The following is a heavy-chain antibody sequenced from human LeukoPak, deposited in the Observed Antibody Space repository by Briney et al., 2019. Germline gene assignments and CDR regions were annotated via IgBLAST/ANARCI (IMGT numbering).Heavy chain of an antibody. CDR2: IYSGGST. CDR1: GFTVSSNY. Sequence: GGSLRLSCAASGFTVSSNYMSWVRQAPGKGLEWVSIIYSGGSTYYADSVKGRFTISRDNSKNTVYLQMNSLRAEDTAVYYCARARYGDPNFDYWGQGTLVTVSS. CDR3: ARARYGDPNFDY. J-gene: IGHJ4*02. V-gene: IGHV3-53*01. D-gene: IGHD4-17*01.